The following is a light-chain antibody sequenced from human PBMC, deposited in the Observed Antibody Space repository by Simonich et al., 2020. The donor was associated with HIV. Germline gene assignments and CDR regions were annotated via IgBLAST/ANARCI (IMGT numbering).Light chain of an antibody. CDR2: AAS. V-gene: IGKV1-33*01. CDR1: QSISSY. Sequence: DIQMTQSPSSLSASVGDRVTITCRASQSISSYLNWYQQKPGKAPKLLIYAASSLQSGVPSRFSGSGSGTDFTFTISSLQPEDIATYYCQQYDNLFGPGTKVDIK. J-gene: IGKJ3*01. CDR3: QQYDNL.